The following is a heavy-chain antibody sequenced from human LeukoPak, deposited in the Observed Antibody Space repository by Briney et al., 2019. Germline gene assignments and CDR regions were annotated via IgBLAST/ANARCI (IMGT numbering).Heavy chain of an antibody. Sequence: GGSLRLSCAASGFTSSSYAMSWVRQAPGKGLEWVSAISGSGGSTYYADSVKGRFTISRDNSKNTLYLQMNSLRAEDTAVYYCAKDRESYYDSSGYRPLNYWGQGTLVTVSS. CDR1: GFTSSSYA. D-gene: IGHD3-22*01. CDR2: ISGSGGST. J-gene: IGHJ4*02. CDR3: AKDRESYYDSSGYRPLNY. V-gene: IGHV3-23*01.